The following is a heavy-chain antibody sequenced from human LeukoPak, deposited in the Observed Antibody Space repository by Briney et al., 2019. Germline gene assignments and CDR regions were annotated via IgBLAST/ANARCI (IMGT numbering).Heavy chain of an antibody. CDR2: ISSSSSYI. Sequence: GGSLRLSCAASGFTFSSYSMNWVRQAPGKGLEWVSSISSSSSYIYYADPVKGRFTISRDNAKNSLYLQMNSLRAEDTAVYYCARGGELLSYFDYWGQGTLVTVSS. D-gene: IGHD1-26*01. CDR1: GFTFSSYS. CDR3: ARGGELLSYFDY. J-gene: IGHJ4*02. V-gene: IGHV3-21*01.